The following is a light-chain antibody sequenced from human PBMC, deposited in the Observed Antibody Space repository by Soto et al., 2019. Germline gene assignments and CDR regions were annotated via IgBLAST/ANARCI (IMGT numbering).Light chain of an antibody. CDR2: KAS. CDR1: QSVSAW. V-gene: IGKV1-5*03. CDR3: QQYRSYPWT. Sequence: DIPMTQSPSTLSAAEGDRVTITCRASQSVSAWLAWYQQKPGKAPKLLIYKASTLETGVPSRFSGSGYGAEFTLTISSLQPYYLGNYYSQQYRSYPWTFGQGTKVEIK. J-gene: IGKJ1*01.